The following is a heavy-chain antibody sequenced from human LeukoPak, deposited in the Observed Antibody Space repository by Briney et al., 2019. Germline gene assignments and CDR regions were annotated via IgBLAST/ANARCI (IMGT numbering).Heavy chain of an antibody. CDR2: INHSGST. CDR3: ATGPLYTTPDS. D-gene: IGHD2-2*02. CDR1: GGSISTSNYY. Sequence: PSETLSLTCTVSGGSISTSNYYWGWSRQPPGKGLEWIGEINHSGSTNYNPSLKSRVTISVDTSKNQFSLKLSSVTAADTAVYYCATGPLYTTPDSWGQGTLVTVSS. J-gene: IGHJ4*02. V-gene: IGHV4-39*07.